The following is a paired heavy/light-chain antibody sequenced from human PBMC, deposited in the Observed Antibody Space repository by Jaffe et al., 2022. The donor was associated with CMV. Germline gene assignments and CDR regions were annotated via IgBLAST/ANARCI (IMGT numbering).Heavy chain of an antibody. CDR3: AKEVLVVEREQERGSFDV. Sequence: EVQLVESGGNLVQPGGSLKVSCAASGFTFSNYAMSWVRQAPGQGLEWVSAVSARGTSTYYADSVRGRFTISRDNSKNTLYLQMNSLSAEDTAIYYCAKEVLVVEREQERGSFDVWGPGTMVTVSS. CDR2: VSARGTST. CDR1: GFTFSNYA. V-gene: IGHV3-23*04. D-gene: IGHD2-2*01. J-gene: IGHJ3*01.
Light chain of an antibody. CDR2: DVS. J-gene: IGLJ3*02. Sequence: QSALTQPASVSGSPGQSITISCTGTNGDIAVYNYVSWYQQRPGKAPKLMIHDVSNRPSGVSNRFSGSKSGNTASLTISGLQAEDEADYYCSSYTNRGTPVFGGGTKLTVL. CDR1: NGDIAVYNY. CDR3: SSYTNRGTPV. V-gene: IGLV2-14*03.